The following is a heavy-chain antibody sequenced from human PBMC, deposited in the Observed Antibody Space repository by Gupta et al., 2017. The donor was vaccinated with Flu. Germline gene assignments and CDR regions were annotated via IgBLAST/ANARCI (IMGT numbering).Heavy chain of an antibody. CDR2: VHSSRTT. CDR1: YV. Sequence: YVWSWIRQHPGEGLEWIGYVHSSRTTYYNPSLRSRLMMSIDTSKNEFSLELTSVTAADTAMYYCARRGTYFFDFWGQGALVTVSS. V-gene: IGHV4-31*02. D-gene: IGHD1-7*01. J-gene: IGHJ4*02. CDR3: ARRGTYFFDF.